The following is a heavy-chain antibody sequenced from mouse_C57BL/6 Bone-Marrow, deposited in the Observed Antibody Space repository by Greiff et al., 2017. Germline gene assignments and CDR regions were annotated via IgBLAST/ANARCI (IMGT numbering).Heavy chain of an antibody. CDR2: IDPSDSYT. J-gene: IGHJ2*01. Sequence: QVQLQQPGAELMMPGASVKLSCKASGYTFTSYWMHWVKQRPGQGLEWIGEIDPSDSYTNYNQKFKGKSTLTVDKSSSTAYMQLSSLTSEDSAVYYCARRHRDFDYWGQGTTLTVSS. D-gene: IGHD2-14*01. CDR1: GYTFTSYW. CDR3: ARRHRDFDY. V-gene: IGHV1-69*01.